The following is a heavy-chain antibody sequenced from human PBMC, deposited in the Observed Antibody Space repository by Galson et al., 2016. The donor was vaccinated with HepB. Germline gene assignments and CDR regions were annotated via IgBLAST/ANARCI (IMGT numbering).Heavy chain of an antibody. D-gene: IGHD2-21*01. CDR1: GFTFSSYA. Sequence: SLRLSCAASGFTFSSYAMTWVRQAPGKGLEWVSAIGGSGGSTYYADSVKGRFTISRDNSKDTLYLQMNSLRVEDTALYYCVKEFVATGAVVGDYWGQGTLFRVSS. J-gene: IGHJ4*02. CDR3: VKEFVATGAVVGDY. CDR2: IGGSGGST. V-gene: IGHV3-23*01.